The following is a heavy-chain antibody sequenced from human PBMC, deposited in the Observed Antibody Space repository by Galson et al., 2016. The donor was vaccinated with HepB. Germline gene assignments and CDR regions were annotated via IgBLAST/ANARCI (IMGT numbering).Heavy chain of an antibody. CDR1: GFFFSSYA. J-gene: IGHJ3*02. D-gene: IGHD3/OR15-3a*01. CDR3: AKGGWTRAFDI. V-gene: IGHV3-23*01. Sequence: SLRLSCAASGFFFSSYAMSWVRQAPGKGLEWVSGVSGSGGITYYADSVKGRFTISRDNSKNTVYLQMNSLRAEDTAVYYCAKGGWTRAFDIWGQGTMVTVSS. CDR2: VSGSGGIT.